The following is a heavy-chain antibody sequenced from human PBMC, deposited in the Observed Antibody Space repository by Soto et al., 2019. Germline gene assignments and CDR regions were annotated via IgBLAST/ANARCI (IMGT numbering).Heavy chain of an antibody. J-gene: IGHJ6*03. CDR3: ARGTGYCTNGVCYPYYYMDV. CDR1: GYTFTSYA. D-gene: IGHD2-8*01. Sequence: QVQLVQSGAEVKKPGASVKVSCKASGYTFTSYAMHWVRQAPGQRLEWMGWIDAGYGNTKYSQKFQGRVTITRDTSASTAYMELSSLRSEDTAVYYCARGTGYCTNGVCYPYYYMDVWGKGTTVTVSS. CDR2: IDAGYGNT. V-gene: IGHV1-3*01.